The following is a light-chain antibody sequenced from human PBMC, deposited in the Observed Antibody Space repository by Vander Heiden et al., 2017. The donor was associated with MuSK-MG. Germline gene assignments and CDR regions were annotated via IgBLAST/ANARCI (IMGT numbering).Light chain of an antibody. V-gene: IGLV3-19*01. J-gene: IGLJ3*02. CDR1: SLRSYY. CDR3: NSRDSSGNHWV. CDR2: GKN. Sequence: SSELTQDPAVSVALGQTVRITCQGDSLRSYYASWYQQKPGQAPVLVIYGKNNRPSGIPDRFSGSSSGNTASLTITGAQAEDEADYYFNSRDSSGNHWVFGGGTKLTVL.